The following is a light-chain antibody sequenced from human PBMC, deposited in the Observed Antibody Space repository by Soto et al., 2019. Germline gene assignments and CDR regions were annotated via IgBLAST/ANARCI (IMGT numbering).Light chain of an antibody. CDR2: DAS. CDR3: QKYGNTPLT. Sequence: EIVLTQSPATLSLSPGESATLSCGASQRVSNNYLAWYQQKHGLAPRILIYDASSRDTGIPDRFTGSGSGTDFTLTISRLEPEDFSVYYCQKYGNTPLTFGPGTKVDIK. V-gene: IGKV3D-20*01. J-gene: IGKJ3*01. CDR1: QRVSNNY.